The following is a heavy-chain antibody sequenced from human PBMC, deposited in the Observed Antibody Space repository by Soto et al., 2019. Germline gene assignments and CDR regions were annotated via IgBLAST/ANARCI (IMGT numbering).Heavy chain of an antibody. CDR1: GFTFSSYW. Sequence: EVQLVESGGGLVQPGGSLRLSCAASGFTFSSYWMSWVRQAPGKGLEWLANIKQDGSEKYYVDSVKGRFTISRDNAKNSLYLQMNRLRAEDTAVYYCARLVVVPAAGWYYFDYWGQGTLVTVSS. CDR2: IKQDGSEK. D-gene: IGHD2-2*01. J-gene: IGHJ4*02. CDR3: ARLVVVPAAGWYYFDY. V-gene: IGHV3-7*01.